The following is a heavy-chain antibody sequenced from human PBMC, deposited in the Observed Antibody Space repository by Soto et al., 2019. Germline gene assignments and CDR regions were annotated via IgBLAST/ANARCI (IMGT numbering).Heavy chain of an antibody. CDR1: GYTFSSYG. CDR3: ARDYIAVAGPFDY. Sequence: ASVKVSCKASGYTFSSYGISWVRQAPGQGLEWVGWISAYNGNRNYAQKLQDRVTMTTDTSTNTFYMELRSLRSDDTAVYYCARDYIAVAGPFDYWGQGXLVTVYS. D-gene: IGHD6-19*01. CDR2: ISAYNGNR. V-gene: IGHV1-18*01. J-gene: IGHJ4*02.